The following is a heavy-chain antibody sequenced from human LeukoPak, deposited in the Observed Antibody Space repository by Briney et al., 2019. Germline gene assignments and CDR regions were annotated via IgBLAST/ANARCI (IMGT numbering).Heavy chain of an antibody. D-gene: IGHD3-9*01. Sequence: GGPLRLSCAASGFTFSDYSMNWVRQAPGKGLEWVSSISSSSAFIYYADSMKGRFTISRDNAKNSLYLEMNSLRAEDTAVYYCARGLAPGVLRYFDWSLFDYWGQGTLVTVSS. CDR2: ISSSSAFI. V-gene: IGHV3-21*01. CDR1: GFTFSDYS. J-gene: IGHJ4*02. CDR3: ARGLAPGVLRYFDWSLFDY.